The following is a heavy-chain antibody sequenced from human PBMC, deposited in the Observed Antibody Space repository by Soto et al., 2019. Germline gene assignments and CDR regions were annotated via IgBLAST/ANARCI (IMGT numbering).Heavy chain of an antibody. CDR1: GFTFTDHY. CDR2: TKNKPNNYTI. V-gene: IGHV3-72*01. J-gene: IGHJ6*02. Sequence: EVQLVESGGGLVQPGGSLRLSCLASGFTFTDHYMDWVRQAPGTGLEWIARTKNKPNNYTITYAASVKGRFTISRDDSESSLYLQMNNLKTEDTAVYYCAREIRRDYYYYYPLDVWGQGTTVTVS. CDR3: AREIRRDYYYYYPLDV.